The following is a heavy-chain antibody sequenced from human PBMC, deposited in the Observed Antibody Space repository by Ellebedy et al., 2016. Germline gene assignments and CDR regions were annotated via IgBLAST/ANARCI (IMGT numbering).Heavy chain of an antibody. CDR1: GGSFSDYY. V-gene: IGHV4-34*01. CDR3: ARGQQLERRFPY. CDR2: INHSGST. D-gene: IGHD1-1*01. Sequence: SETLSLXCAVYGGSFSDYYWTWIRQPPGKGLEWIGEINHSGSTNYNPSLKSRVTISVDTSKNQFSLKLRSVTAADTAVYHCARGQQLERRFPYWGQGTLVTVSS. J-gene: IGHJ4*02.